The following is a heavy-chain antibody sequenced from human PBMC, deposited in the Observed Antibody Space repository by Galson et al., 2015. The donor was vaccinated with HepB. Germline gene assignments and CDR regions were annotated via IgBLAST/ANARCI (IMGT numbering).Heavy chain of an antibody. D-gene: IGHD6-13*01. CDR1: GFTFSTYW. J-gene: IGHJ4*02. Sequence: SLRLSCAASGFTFSTYWMHWVRQAPGKGLVWVSRINSDGSSAAYADSVKGRFTISRDNARNTLYLQMNSLRAEDTAVYYCARYSSRWSGDCWGQGTLVTVSS. CDR3: ARYSSRWSGDC. CDR2: INSDGSSA. V-gene: IGHV3-74*01.